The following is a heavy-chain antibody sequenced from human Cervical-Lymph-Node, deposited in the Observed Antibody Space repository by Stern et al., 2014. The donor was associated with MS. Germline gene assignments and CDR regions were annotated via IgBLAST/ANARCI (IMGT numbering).Heavy chain of an antibody. D-gene: IGHD1-26*01. CDR1: GFNFSAYY. V-gene: IGHV3-11*01. Sequence: VHLVESGGDLVKPGGSLRLSCAASGFNFSAYYMNWIRQAPGKGLEWLSYISSNGSTIYYVDSVKGRFIISRDNAKQSLYLQMNSLRAEDTAVYYCARGLPSFWGQGTLVTVSP. J-gene: IGHJ4*02. CDR3: ARGLPSF. CDR2: ISSNGSTI.